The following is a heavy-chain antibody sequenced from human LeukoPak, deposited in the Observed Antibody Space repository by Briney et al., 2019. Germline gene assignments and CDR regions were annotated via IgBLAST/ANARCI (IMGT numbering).Heavy chain of an antibody. D-gene: IGHD3-16*01. CDR2: ISHDGSDK. Sequence: GGSLRLPCAASGFTFRSFAMHWVRQAPGKGLEWVAIISHDGSDKYYADSVKGRFTISRDNSKNTLHLQMSSLRAEDTAVYYCVQRGGLDYWGQGTLVTVSS. CDR3: VQRGGLDY. CDR1: GFTFRSFA. J-gene: IGHJ4*02. V-gene: IGHV3-30*04.